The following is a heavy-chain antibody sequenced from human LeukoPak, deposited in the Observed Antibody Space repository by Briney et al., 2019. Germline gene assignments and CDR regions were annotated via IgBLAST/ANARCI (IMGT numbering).Heavy chain of an antibody. D-gene: IGHD5-24*01. Sequence: GESLKISCKASGYSFTNYWIGWVRQMPGKGLEWMGVIFPDDSDTRYSPSFQGQVSISADKSISTAYLEWSSLKTSDTAIYYCAREGREGFRVVDYWGQGTLVTVSS. CDR3: AREGREGFRVVDY. J-gene: IGHJ4*02. V-gene: IGHV5-51*01. CDR1: GYSFTNYW. CDR2: IFPDDSDT.